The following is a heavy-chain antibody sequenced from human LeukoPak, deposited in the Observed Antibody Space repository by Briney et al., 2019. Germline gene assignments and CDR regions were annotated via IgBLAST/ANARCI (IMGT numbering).Heavy chain of an antibody. CDR1: GFTFSSYA. D-gene: IGHD3-10*01. CDR2: ISGSADIT. Sequence: GSLRLSCAASGFTFSSYAMSWVRQAPGKGLEWVSGISGSADITDYADSVKGRFTISRDNSKNTLYLQMNSLRAEDTAVYYCAKDLYYFGSGSHDYWGQGTLVTVSS. J-gene: IGHJ4*02. CDR3: AKDLYYFGSGSHDY. V-gene: IGHV3-23*01.